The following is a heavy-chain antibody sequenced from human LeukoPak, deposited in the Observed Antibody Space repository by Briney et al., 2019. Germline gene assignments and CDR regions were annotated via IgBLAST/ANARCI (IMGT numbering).Heavy chain of an antibody. CDR1: GYSFSTGYY. Sequence: SETLSLTCTVSGYSFSTGYYWGWIRQPPGKGLEWIANIFHSGKSYYNPSLKSRVSISVDTSQKQFSLRLTSVTAADTAVYYCARQEIGLRSFDPWGQGTLVTVSS. V-gene: IGHV4-38-2*02. CDR2: IFHSGKS. CDR3: ARQEIGLRSFDP. D-gene: IGHD3/OR15-3a*01. J-gene: IGHJ5*02.